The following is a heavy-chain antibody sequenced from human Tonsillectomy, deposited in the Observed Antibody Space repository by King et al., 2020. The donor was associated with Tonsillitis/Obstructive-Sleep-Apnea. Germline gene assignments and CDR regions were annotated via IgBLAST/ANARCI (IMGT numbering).Heavy chain of an antibody. J-gene: IGHJ6*03. V-gene: IGHV4-39*01. Sequence: MQLQESGPGLVKPSETLSLTCTVSGGSISNNNYYWGWIRRPPGKGLEWIGSMYYSGSTYYNPSLKSRVTISVDTSKNQFSLMLGSVTAADTAVYYCVGLDGSGYYNDNEDYSMAVWATGPTVTVS. CDR2: MYYSGST. D-gene: IGHD3-22*01. CDR3: VGLDGSGYYNDNEDYSMAV. CDR1: GGSISNNNYY.